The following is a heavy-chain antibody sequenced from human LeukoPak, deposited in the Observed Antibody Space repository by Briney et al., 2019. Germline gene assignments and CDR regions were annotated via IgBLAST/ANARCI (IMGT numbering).Heavy chain of an antibody. CDR1: GYTLPELS. CDR2: FDPEDGET. D-gene: IGHD3-22*01. CDR3: ATSLYYYDSSGARHGGYS. Sequence: ASVNVSCKVSGYTLPELSMHWVRQAPGKGLEWMGGFDPEDGETIYAQKFQDRVTMTEDTSTDTAYMELSSLRSEDTAVYYCATSLYYYDSSGARHGGYSWGQGTLVTVSS. J-gene: IGHJ4*02. V-gene: IGHV1-24*01.